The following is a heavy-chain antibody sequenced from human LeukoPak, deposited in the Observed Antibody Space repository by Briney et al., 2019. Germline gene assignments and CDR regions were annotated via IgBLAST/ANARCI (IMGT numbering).Heavy chain of an antibody. CDR2: LTLSGTNT. Sequence: GGSLRLSCAASGFTFSGYAMSWLRQAPGKGLEWVSALTLSGTNTHYADSVKGRFTISRDVSRNTLYLQMNTLRAEDTAVCYGAKYSPLWASYHCYFDYCGQGTLVTVSS. J-gene: IGHJ4*02. CDR1: GFTFSGYA. CDR3: AKYSPLWASYHCYFDY. D-gene: IGHD1-26*01. V-gene: IGHV3-23*01.